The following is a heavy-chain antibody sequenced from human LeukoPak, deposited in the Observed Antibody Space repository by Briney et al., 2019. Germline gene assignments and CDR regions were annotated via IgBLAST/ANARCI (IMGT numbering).Heavy chain of an antibody. D-gene: IGHD3-3*01. J-gene: IGHJ6*02. CDR3: ARDVYDFWSGYNGGSYYGMDV. V-gene: IGHV3-21*01. CDR1: GFTFSSYS. CDR2: ISSSSSYI. Sequence: GGPLRLSCAASGFTFSSYSMNWVRQAPGKGLEWVSSISSSSSYIYYADSVKGRFTISRDNAKNSLYLQMNSLRAEDTAVYYCARDVYDFWSGYNGGSYYGMDVWGQGTTVTVSS.